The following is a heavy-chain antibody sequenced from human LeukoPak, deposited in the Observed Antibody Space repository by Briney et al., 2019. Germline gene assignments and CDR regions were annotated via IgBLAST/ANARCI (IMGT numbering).Heavy chain of an antibody. D-gene: IGHD5-18*01. J-gene: IGHJ4*02. V-gene: IGHV1-69*13. CDR3: ARDPAVARGYSYGYLDY. CDR1: GGTFSSYA. Sequence: ASVKVSCKASGGTFSSYAISWVRQAPGQGLEWMGGIIPIFGTANYAQEFQGRVTITADESTSTAYMELSSLRSEDTAVYYCARDPAVARGYSYGYLDYWGQGTLVTVSS. CDR2: IIPIFGTA.